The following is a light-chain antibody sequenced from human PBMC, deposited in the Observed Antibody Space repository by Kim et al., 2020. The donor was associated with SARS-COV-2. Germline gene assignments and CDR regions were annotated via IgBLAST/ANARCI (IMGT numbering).Light chain of an antibody. CDR3: SSYAGKV. J-gene: IGLJ1*01. Sequence: GSPGQSVTISCTGTSSDVGGYNYVSWYQQHPGKAPKLMIYEVSKRPSGVPYRFSGSKSGNTASLTVSGLQAEDEADYYCSSYAGKVFGTGTKVTVL. V-gene: IGLV2-8*01. CDR1: SSDVGGYNY. CDR2: EVS.